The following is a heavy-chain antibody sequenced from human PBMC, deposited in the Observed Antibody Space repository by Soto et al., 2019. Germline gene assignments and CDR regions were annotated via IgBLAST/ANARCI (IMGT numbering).Heavy chain of an antibody. CDR2: ISGSGGST. D-gene: IGHD3-16*01. CDR3: GKGSTVLGGDNDY. V-gene: IGHV3-23*01. CDR1: GFTFSTYA. Sequence: EVQLLESGGGLVQPGGSLRLSCGASGFTFSTYAMSWVRQAPGKGLEWVSAISGSGGSTFYADAVKGRCSISRDNSKNMLNLQMNSLRAEDTAVYYCGKGSTVLGGDNDYWGQGTLVTVS. J-gene: IGHJ4*02.